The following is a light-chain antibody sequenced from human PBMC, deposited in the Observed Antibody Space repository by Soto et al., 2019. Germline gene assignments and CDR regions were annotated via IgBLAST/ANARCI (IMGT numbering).Light chain of an antibody. Sequence: QSALTQPASVSGSPGQSITISCTGTSSDVGVDNYVSWYQQHPGKAPKLVIYDVSSRPSGISDRFSGSKSGNTASLTISGLQAEDEADYYCSSYTRNSPYVFGTGTKLTVL. V-gene: IGLV2-14*01. CDR2: DVS. CDR1: SSDVGVDNY. J-gene: IGLJ1*01. CDR3: SSYTRNSPYV.